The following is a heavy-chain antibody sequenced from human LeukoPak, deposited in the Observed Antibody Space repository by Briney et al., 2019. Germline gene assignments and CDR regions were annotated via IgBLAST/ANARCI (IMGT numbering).Heavy chain of an antibody. J-gene: IGHJ6*03. Sequence: GGSLRLSCAVSGFTFSSYAMSWVRQAPGKGLEWVANTKQDGNEEYYVDSVKGRFTISRDNAKNSLYLQLNSLRAEDTAVYYCARAHRFTLSYYYYYMDVWGAGTTVTVSS. CDR1: GFTFSSYA. CDR2: TKQDGNEE. V-gene: IGHV3-7*01. CDR3: ARAHRFTLSYYYYYMDV.